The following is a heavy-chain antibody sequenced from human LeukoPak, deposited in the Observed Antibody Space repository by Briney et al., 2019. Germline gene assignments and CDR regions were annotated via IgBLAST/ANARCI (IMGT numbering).Heavy chain of an antibody. CDR3: AKRELLWFGEPSSFDY. CDR1: GFTFSSYA. Sequence: PGGSLRLSCAASGFTFSSYAMSWVRQAPGKGLEWASAISGSGGSTYYADSVKGRFTISRDNSKNTLYLQMNSLRAEDTAVYYCAKRELLWFGEPSSFDYWGQGTLVTVSS. D-gene: IGHD3-10*01. J-gene: IGHJ4*02. V-gene: IGHV3-23*01. CDR2: ISGSGGST.